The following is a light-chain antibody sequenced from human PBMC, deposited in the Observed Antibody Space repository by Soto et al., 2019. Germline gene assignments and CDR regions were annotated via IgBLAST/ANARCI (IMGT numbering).Light chain of an antibody. CDR2: GAS. CDR3: QQYNKWPPYT. CDR1: QSVSSN. V-gene: IGKV3-15*01. J-gene: IGKJ2*01. Sequence: EIVMTQSPATLSLSPGERATLSCRASQSVSSNLAWYQQKPGQAPRLLIYGASTRATGIPARFSGSGSGTESTLTISSLQSEDFAVYYCQQYNKWPPYTFGQGTKLEIK.